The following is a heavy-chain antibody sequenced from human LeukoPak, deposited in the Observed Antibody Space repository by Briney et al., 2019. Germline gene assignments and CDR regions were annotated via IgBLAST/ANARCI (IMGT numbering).Heavy chain of an antibody. V-gene: IGHV4-34*01. CDR3: ARARRGDCDYVIDY. CDR1: GGSFSGYY. Sequence: SETLSLTCAVYGGSFSGYYWSWIRQPPGKGLEWIGENNHSGNTNYNPSLKSRVTISVNTFKNQFVLKLSSVTAADTAVYYCARARRGDCDYVIDYWGQGTLVTVSS. D-gene: IGHD4-17*01. CDR2: NNHSGNT. J-gene: IGHJ4*02.